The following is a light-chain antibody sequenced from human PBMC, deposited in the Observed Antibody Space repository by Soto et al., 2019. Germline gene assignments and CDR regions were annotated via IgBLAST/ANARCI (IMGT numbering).Light chain of an antibody. Sequence: EIVLTQSPGTLSLSPGERATLSCRASQSLGSSFLAWYQQKPGQAPRLLIYGATSRATGIPDRFSGSGSGTDFPLTISRLEPEDFAVYYCQHYGISPPWTFGQGTKVEIK. CDR1: QSLGSSF. J-gene: IGKJ1*01. CDR3: QHYGISPPWT. V-gene: IGKV3-20*01. CDR2: GAT.